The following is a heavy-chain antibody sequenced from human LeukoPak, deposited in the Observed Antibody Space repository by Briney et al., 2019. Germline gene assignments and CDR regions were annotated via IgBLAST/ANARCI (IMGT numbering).Heavy chain of an antibody. D-gene: IGHD2-8*01. V-gene: IGHV1-18*04. J-gene: IGHJ4*02. CDR2: INTDNQNA. Sequence: ASVKVSCKTSGYAFSTYGLSWVRQAPGQGLEWMGWINTDNQNAQNAEQFQGRLTFTADTSTGTAYMELRSLTFDDTGVYYCARDNGGSRDYWGQGTLVTVSS. CDR3: ARDNGGSRDY. CDR1: GYAFSTYG.